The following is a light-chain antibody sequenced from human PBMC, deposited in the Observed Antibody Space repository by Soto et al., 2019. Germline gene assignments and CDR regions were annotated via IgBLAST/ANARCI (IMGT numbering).Light chain of an antibody. CDR2: AAS. J-gene: IGKJ1*01. CDR3: QQTYTYPNS. CDR1: QAISNY. Sequence: DIQMTQSPSSLSASVGDRVTITCLSSQAISNYVSWYQQEPRKAPRLLIYAASSLQSGVPSRFSASGSGTDFTLTISGLQPEDFGTYFCQQTYTYPNSFGQGAKVDIK. V-gene: IGKV1-39*01.